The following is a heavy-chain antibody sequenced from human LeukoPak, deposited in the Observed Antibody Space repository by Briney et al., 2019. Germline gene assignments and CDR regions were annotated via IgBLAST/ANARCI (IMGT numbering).Heavy chain of an antibody. D-gene: IGHD2-21*02. Sequence: PGGSLSLSCSPSGFTFSVYAIHWVRQAPGEGLGYVSSIIIKGGSTYYADSVKGRFTICRDNSKNTVSLQMSSLRAEDTALYYCVKDGLAFCGGDCYSYFDYWGQGTLVTVSS. CDR3: VKDGLAFCGGDCYSYFDY. V-gene: IGHV3-64D*06. J-gene: IGHJ4*02. CDR1: GFTFSVYA. CDR2: IIIKGGST.